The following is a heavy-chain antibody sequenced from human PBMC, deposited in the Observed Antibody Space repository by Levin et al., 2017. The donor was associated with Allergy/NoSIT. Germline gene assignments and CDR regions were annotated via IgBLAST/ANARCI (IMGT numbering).Heavy chain of an antibody. CDR2: ISYDGSNK. V-gene: IGHV3-30*18. CDR3: AKDVPNSSGSSGMDV. CDR1: GFTFSHYA. D-gene: IGHD6-25*01. J-gene: IGHJ6*02. Sequence: GESLKISCGASGFTFSHYAIHWVRQAPGKGLEWVALISYDGSNKFYVDSVKGRFTISRDNSKNTLYLQMNSLKTEDTAVYYCAKDVPNSSGSSGMDVWGQGTTVTVSS.